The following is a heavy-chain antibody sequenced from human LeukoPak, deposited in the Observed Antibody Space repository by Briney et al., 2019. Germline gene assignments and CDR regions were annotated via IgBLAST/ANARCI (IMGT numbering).Heavy chain of an antibody. Sequence: SETLSLTCTVSGGSISSYYWSWIRQPPGKGLEWIGYIYYSGSTNYNPPLKSRVTISVDTSKNQFSLKLSSVTAADTAVYYCARETPHYYDRSGVGYYGVDVWGRGTTVTVSS. D-gene: IGHD3-22*01. CDR1: GGSISSYY. CDR2: IYYSGST. CDR3: ARETPHYYDRSGVGYYGVDV. V-gene: IGHV4-59*01. J-gene: IGHJ6*02.